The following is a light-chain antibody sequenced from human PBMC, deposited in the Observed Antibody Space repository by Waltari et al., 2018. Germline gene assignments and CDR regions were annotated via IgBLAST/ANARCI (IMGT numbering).Light chain of an antibody. CDR2: GVS. Sequence: ETVLTQSPATLSVSPGERVPLSCRASQSVSTNLAWYQQKPGQAPRLLIYGVSTRATGIPGRFSGSWSGTEFTLTINTLQSEDFAVYYCHQYNNWWTFGQGTKVEIK. J-gene: IGKJ1*01. CDR3: HQYNNWWT. CDR1: QSVSTN. V-gene: IGKV3D-15*01.